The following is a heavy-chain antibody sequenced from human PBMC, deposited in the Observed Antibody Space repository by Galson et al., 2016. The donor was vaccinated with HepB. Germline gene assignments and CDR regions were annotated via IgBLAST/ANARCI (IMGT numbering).Heavy chain of an antibody. Sequence: QSGAEVTKSGESLKISCKGSGYSFTSYWIGWVRQMPGKGLEWMGNIYPGDSETTYSPSFQGQVTISADKSISTAYLQWTSLKASDTAMYYCARHMGIAVAGTFYYFGLDVWGQGTTVTVSS. V-gene: IGHV5-51*01. CDR1: GYSFTSYW. D-gene: IGHD6-19*01. J-gene: IGHJ6*02. CDR3: ARHMGIAVAGTFYYFGLDV. CDR2: IYPGDSET.